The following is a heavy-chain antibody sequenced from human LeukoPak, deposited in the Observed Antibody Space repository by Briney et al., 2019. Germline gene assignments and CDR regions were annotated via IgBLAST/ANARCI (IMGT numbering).Heavy chain of an antibody. Sequence: SETLSLTCTVSGGSISSGSYYWSWIRQHPGKGLEWIGYIYYSGSAYYNPSLKSRVAISIDTSKNQFSLKLSSVTAADTAVYYCARADWNDGAFDYWGQGTLVTVSS. J-gene: IGHJ4*02. CDR1: GGSISSGSYY. CDR2: IYYSGSA. D-gene: IGHD1-1*01. V-gene: IGHV4-31*03. CDR3: ARADWNDGAFDY.